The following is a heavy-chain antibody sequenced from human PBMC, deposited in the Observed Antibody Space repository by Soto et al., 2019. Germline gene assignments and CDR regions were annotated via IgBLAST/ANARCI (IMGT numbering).Heavy chain of an antibody. V-gene: IGHV3-66*01. Sequence: EVQLVESGGGLVQPGGSLRLSCAASGFTVSSKYMSWVRQAPGKGLEWVSLIQNVGPTYYADSVKGRFTISRDTSENTVHLQMDSLRAEDTAVYYCARDDVLCDGGRCYGVPLDVRGKGTTVTVSS. J-gene: IGHJ6*04. CDR1: GFTVSSKY. CDR2: IQNVGPT. CDR3: ARDDVLCDGGRCYGVPLDV. D-gene: IGHD2-15*01.